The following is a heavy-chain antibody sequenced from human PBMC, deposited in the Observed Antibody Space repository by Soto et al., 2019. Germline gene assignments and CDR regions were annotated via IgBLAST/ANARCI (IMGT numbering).Heavy chain of an antibody. CDR3: ARGVGGIAARPWVY. CDR1: DGSISSYY. J-gene: IGHJ4*02. D-gene: IGHD6-6*01. Sequence: PSETLPLTCSVSDGSISSYYWSWIRQPPGQGLEWIGHIYYSGSTDYNPSLKSRVIISVDTSKNQLSLKLNFVTAADTAMYYCARGVGGIAARPWVYWGQGILVTVSS. V-gene: IGHV4-59*01. CDR2: IYYSGST.